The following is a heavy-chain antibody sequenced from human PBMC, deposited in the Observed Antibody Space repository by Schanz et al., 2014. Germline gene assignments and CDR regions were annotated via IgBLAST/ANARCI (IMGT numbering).Heavy chain of an antibody. CDR2: ITYNGGTI. Sequence: EVHLVESGGGLVQPGGSLRLSCAASGITFSSHSFNWVRQAPGKGLEWISYITYNGGTIYYADSVKGRFTISRDNAKNSLYLEMNSLRAEDTAVYCCVRESFFAFDYWGQGTLVTVSS. J-gene: IGHJ4*02. V-gene: IGHV3-48*01. D-gene: IGHD3-10*01. CDR3: VRESFFAFDY. CDR1: GITFSSHS.